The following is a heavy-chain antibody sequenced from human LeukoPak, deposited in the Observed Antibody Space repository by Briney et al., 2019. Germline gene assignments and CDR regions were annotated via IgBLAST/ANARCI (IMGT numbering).Heavy chain of an antibody. J-gene: IGHJ4*02. Sequence: SETLSLTCTVSGVSISSYYWSWIRQPPGKGLEWIGYIYYSGSTNYNPSLKSRVTISVDTSKNQFSLKLSSVTAADTAVYYCVAATSYYFDYWGQGTLVTVSS. D-gene: IGHD2-15*01. CDR2: IYYSGST. CDR1: GVSISSYY. CDR3: VAATSYYFDY. V-gene: IGHV4-59*01.